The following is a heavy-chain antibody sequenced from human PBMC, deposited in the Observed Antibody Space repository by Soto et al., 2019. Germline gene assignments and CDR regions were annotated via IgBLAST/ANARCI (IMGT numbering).Heavy chain of an antibody. Sequence: QVQLVQSGAEVKKPGASVKVSCKASGYTFTSYGISWVRQAPGQGLEWMGWISAYNGNTNYAQKLQGRVTMTTDTSTSTAYMELRRLRSDHTAVYYCARDEYYDFWGGYYSPSNSACLEYWGQGTLVTVSS. J-gene: IGHJ4*02. V-gene: IGHV1-18*01. CDR1: GYTFTSYG. CDR3: ARDEYYDFWGGYYSPSNSACLEY. CDR2: ISAYNGNT. D-gene: IGHD3-3*01.